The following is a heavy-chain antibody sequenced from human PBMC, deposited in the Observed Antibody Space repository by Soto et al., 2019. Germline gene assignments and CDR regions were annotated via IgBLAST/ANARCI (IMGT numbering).Heavy chain of an antibody. CDR3: AGSISAAGTFGPRRY. Sequence: EVQLLESGGGLVQPGGSLRLSCAASGFTFSSYAMSWVRQAPGKGLEWVSAISGSGGSTYYADSVKGRFTISRDNSKNTLALPMNSLRAEDTAVYYGAGSISAAGTFGPRRYWGQGTLVAVSS. D-gene: IGHD6-13*01. V-gene: IGHV3-23*01. CDR1: GFTFSSYA. J-gene: IGHJ4*02. CDR2: ISGSGGST.